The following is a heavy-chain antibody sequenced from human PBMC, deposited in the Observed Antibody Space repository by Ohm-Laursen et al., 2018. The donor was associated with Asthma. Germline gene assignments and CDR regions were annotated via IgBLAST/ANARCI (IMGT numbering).Heavy chain of an antibody. V-gene: IGHV3-74*01. Sequence: GSLRLSCAASGFTFSNYWMVWVRQAPGKGLVWVSRINTDGSATSSADSVKGRFTISRDNAKNTLYLQMNSLRAEDTAVYYCARMAYYGDYEAVDYWGQGSLVTVSS. CDR3: ARMAYYGDYEAVDY. D-gene: IGHD4-17*01. CDR1: GFTFSNYW. CDR2: INTDGSAT. J-gene: IGHJ4*02.